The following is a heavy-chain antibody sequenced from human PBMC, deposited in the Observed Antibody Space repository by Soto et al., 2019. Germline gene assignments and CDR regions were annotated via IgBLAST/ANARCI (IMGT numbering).Heavy chain of an antibody. D-gene: IGHD6-19*01. CDR1: GYTFTSYG. Sequence: QVPLVQSGAEVKKPGASVKVSCKASGYTFTSYGISWVRQAPGQGLEGMGWISAYNGNTNYAPKLQGRVTMTTDTATSSAYMERRSLRSDATAVYYSTRGWQGLDNTREEYCQHWGEGTLVAVSS. CDR2: ISAYNGNT. J-gene: IGHJ1*01. CDR3: TRGWQGLDNTREEYCQH. V-gene: IGHV1-18*01.